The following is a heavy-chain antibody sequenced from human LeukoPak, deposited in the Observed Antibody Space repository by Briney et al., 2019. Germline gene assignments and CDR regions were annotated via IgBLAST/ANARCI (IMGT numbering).Heavy chain of an antibody. V-gene: IGHV3-7*01. CDR2: IKQDGSDK. J-gene: IGHJ3*02. CDR3: ARLSDTEGSSTSYRASDI. D-gene: IGHD2-2*01. Sequence: GGSLRLSCAASGFTFTTHWMSWVRQAPGKGLEWVANIKQDGSDKHYLESVKGRFTISRDNAKNSLYLQMNSLRAEDTAVYYCARLSDTEGSSTSYRASDIWGQGTMVTVSS. CDR1: GFTFTTHW.